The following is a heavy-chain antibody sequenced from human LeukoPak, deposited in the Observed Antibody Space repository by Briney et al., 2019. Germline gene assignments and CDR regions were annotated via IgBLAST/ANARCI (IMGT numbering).Heavy chain of an antibody. J-gene: IGHJ3*02. D-gene: IGHD3-3*01. Sequence: GGSLRLSCAASGFTFSSYSMNWVRQAPGKGLEWVSYISSSSSTIYYADSVKGRFTISRDNAKNSLYLQMNSLRDEDTAVYYCARALTTYYDFWSGYSSSGPDAFDIWGQGTMVTVSS. CDR3: ARALTTYYDFWSGYSSSGPDAFDI. CDR2: ISSSSSTI. CDR1: GFTFSSYS. V-gene: IGHV3-48*02.